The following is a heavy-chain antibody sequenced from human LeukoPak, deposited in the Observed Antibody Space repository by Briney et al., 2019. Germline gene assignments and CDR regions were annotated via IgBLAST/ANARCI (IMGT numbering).Heavy chain of an antibody. V-gene: IGHV3-7*01. D-gene: IGHD3-9*01. CDR3: ARENYDILTGNDAFVI. CDR1: GFTFSSYA. J-gene: IGHJ3*02. CDR2: IEQDGSEK. Sequence: GGSLRLSCAASGFTFSSYAMHWFRQAPGKGLEWVANIEQDGSEKYYVDSVKGRFTISRDNAKNSLYLQMNSLRAEDTAVYYCARENYDILTGNDAFVIWGQGTMVTVSS.